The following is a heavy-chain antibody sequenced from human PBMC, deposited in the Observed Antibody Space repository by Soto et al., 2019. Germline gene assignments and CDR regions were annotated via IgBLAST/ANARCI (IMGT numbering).Heavy chain of an antibody. D-gene: IGHD3-10*01. CDR1: GGSFSGYY. Sequence: QVQLQQWGAGLLKPSETLSLTCAVYGGSFSGYYWSWIRQPPGKGLEWIGEINHSGSTNYNPSLKSRVTISVDTSKNQFSLKLSSLTAADTAVYYCARSPISFGEGRGMDVWGQGTTVTVSS. CDR2: INHSGST. J-gene: IGHJ6*02. CDR3: ARSPISFGEGRGMDV. V-gene: IGHV4-34*01.